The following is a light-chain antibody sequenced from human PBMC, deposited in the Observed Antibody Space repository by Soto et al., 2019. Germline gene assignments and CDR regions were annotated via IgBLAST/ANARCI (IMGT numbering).Light chain of an antibody. V-gene: IGKV3-20*01. CDR2: GVF. CDR1: QSVKSNY. Sequence: ETVLTQSPGTVSLSPGERATLSCRTSQSVKSNYLAWYQQKPGQAPRLLIYGVFNRATGIPDRFSGSGSGTDFTLTISGLVPEDSAVYYCQPYDGSPRTFGQGTKLEIK. CDR3: QPYDGSPRT. J-gene: IGKJ2*01.